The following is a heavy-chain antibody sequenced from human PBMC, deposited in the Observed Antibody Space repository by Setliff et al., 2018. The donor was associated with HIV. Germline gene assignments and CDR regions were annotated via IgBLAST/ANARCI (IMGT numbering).Heavy chain of an antibody. D-gene: IGHD2-15*01. V-gene: IGHV3-48*04. CDR3: GRAPPYCSGGSCADY. CDR2: IHSSSSRI. J-gene: IGHJ4*02. CDR1: GFTFSDYS. Sequence: GESLNISCAASGFTFSDYSMNWFRQTPGKGLEWVSFIHSSSSRIYYADSVKGRFTVSRDNAKNSLYLQMNNLRAEDTAVYYCGRAPPYCSGGSCADYWGQGTLVTVSS.